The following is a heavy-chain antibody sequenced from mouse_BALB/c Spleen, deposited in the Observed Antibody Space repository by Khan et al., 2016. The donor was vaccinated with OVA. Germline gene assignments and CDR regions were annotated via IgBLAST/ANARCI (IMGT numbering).Heavy chain of an antibody. CDR2: INTHSGVP. V-gene: IGHV9-4*02. CDR3: ERGGAACDRNDGGAMDY. Sequence: QIQLVQSGRELKKPGGTVKLSCKASGYTFTTAGIQWVQQMPGKGLKWVGRINTHSGVPKYAEDFKGRFAFSLEISVNTAYLQITNLKNEDTATYYWERGGAACDRNDGGAMDYWGQGTLVTVS. CDR1: GYTFTTAG. D-gene: IGHD3-3*01. J-gene: IGHJ4*01.